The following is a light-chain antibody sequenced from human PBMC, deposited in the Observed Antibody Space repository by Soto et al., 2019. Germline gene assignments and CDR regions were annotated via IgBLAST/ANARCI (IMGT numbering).Light chain of an antibody. CDR2: AAS. V-gene: IGKV1-39*01. Sequence: DIQMTQPPSSLSASVGDKVTITCRASQSISSYLNWYQQKPGTAPKLLIYAASSLQSGVPSRFSGSGSGTDFTLTISSLQPEDFATYYCQQSYSTSITFGQGTRLEIK. CDR1: QSISSY. J-gene: IGKJ5*01. CDR3: QQSYSTSIT.